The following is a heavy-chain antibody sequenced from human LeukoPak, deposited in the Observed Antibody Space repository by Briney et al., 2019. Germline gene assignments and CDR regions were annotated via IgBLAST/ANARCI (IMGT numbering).Heavy chain of an antibody. CDR1: GFTFSSYA. V-gene: IGHV3-30*04. Sequence: GGSLRLSCAASGFTFSSYAMHWVRQAPGKGLEWVAVISYDGSNKYYADSVKGRFTISRDNSKNTLYLQMNSLRAEDTAVYYCARGHYYILTGYSRGGPFDYWGQGTLVTVSS. D-gene: IGHD3-9*01. J-gene: IGHJ4*02. CDR2: ISYDGSNK. CDR3: ARGHYYILTGYSRGGPFDY.